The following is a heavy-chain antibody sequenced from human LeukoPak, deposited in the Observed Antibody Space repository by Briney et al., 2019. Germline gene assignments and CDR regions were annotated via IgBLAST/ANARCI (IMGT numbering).Heavy chain of an antibody. CDR3: AREEVTYYYDFNWFDP. CDR2: IYYSGST. D-gene: IGHD3-22*01. J-gene: IGHJ5*02. Sequence: SETLSLTCTVSGGSISSYYWSWIRQPPGKGLEWIGYIYYSGSTNYNPSLKSRVTISVDTSKNQFSLKLSSVTAADTAVYYCAREEVTYYYDFNWFDPWGQGTLVTVSS. V-gene: IGHV4-59*01. CDR1: GGSISSYY.